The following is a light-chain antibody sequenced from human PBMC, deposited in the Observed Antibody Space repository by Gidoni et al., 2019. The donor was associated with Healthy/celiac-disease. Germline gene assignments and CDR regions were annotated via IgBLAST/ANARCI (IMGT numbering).Light chain of an antibody. J-gene: IGKJ3*01. Sequence: DIQMTQSPSSLSASVGDRVTINCRASQGISNYVAWYQQKPGKVPKLLIYGASTLQSGVPSRFSGSESGTDFTLTISSLQPEDVGTYYCQKYNSAPLTFGPGTTVDLK. CDR2: GAS. V-gene: IGKV1-27*01. CDR3: QKYNSAPLT. CDR1: QGISNY.